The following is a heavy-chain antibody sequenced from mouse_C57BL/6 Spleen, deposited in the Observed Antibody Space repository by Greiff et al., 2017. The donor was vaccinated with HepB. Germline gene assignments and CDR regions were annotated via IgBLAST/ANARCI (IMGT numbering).Heavy chain of an antibody. D-gene: IGHD2-3*01. CDR3: ARIDGYYAMDY. CDR2: IYPRSGNT. CDR1: GYTFTSYG. V-gene: IGHV1-81*01. J-gene: IGHJ4*01. Sequence: VQRVESGAELARPGASVKLSCKASGYTFTSYGISWVKQRTGQGLEWIGEIYPRSGNTYYNEKFKGKATLTADKSSSTAYMELRSLTSEDSAVYFCARIDGYYAMDYWGQGTSVTVSS.